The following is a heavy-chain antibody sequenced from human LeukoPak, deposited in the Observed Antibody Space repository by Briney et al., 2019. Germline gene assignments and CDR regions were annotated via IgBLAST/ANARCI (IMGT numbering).Heavy chain of an antibody. Sequence: GSLRLSCAASGFTFSSYAMSWIRQPPGKGLEWIGEINHSGSTNYNPSLKSRVTISVDTSKNQFSLKLSSVTAADTAVYYCARGPSRYFDWYIGGSYFDYWGQGTLVTVSS. J-gene: IGHJ4*02. V-gene: IGHV4-34*01. CDR3: ARGPSRYFDWYIGGSYFDY. CDR1: GFTFSSYA. D-gene: IGHD3-9*01. CDR2: INHSGST.